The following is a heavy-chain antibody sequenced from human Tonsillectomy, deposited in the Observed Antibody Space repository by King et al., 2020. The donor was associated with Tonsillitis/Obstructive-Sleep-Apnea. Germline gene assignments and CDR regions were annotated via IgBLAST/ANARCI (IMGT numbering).Heavy chain of an antibody. CDR1: GFTFDDYG. D-gene: IGHD2-2*01. CDR2: INWNGGST. V-gene: IGHV3-20*04. J-gene: IGHJ4*02. CDR3: ARETEIDCSSTSCYRFDY. Sequence: VQLVESGGGVVRPGGSLRLSCAASGFTFDDYGMSWVRQAPGKGLEWVSGINWNGGSTGYADSVKGRFTISRDNAKKSLYLQMNSLRAEDTALYYCARETEIDCSSTSCYRFDYWGQGTLVTVSS.